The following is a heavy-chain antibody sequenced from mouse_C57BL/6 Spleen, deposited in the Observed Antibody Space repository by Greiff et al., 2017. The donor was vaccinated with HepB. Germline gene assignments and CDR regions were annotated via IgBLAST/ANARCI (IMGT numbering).Heavy chain of an antibody. J-gene: IGHJ4*01. V-gene: IGHV1-50*01. Sequence: QVQLQQPGAELVKPGASVKLSCKASGYTFTSYWMQWVKQRPGQGLEWIGEIDPSDSYTNYNQKFKGKATLTVDTSSSTAYMQLSSLTSEDSAVYYCARRKDWYAMGYWGQGTSVTVSS. CDR2: IDPSDSYT. CDR1: GYTFTSYW. CDR3: ARRKDWYAMGY. D-gene: IGHD4-1*01.